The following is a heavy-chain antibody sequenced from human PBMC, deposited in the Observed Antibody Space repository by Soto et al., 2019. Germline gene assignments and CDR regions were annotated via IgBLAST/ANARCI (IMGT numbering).Heavy chain of an antibody. CDR1: GGSISSYY. CDR3: ARLPPGNYYDSSGSFDY. Sequence: SETLSLTCTVSGGSISSYYWSWIRQPPGKGLEWIGYIYYSGSTNYNPSLKSRVTISVDTSKNQFSLKLSSVTAADTAVYYCARLPPGNYYDSSGSFDYWGQGTLVTVSS. D-gene: IGHD3-22*01. CDR2: IYYSGST. J-gene: IGHJ4*02. V-gene: IGHV4-59*01.